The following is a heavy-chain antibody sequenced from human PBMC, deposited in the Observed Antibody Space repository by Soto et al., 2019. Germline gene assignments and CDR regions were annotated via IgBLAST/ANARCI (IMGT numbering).Heavy chain of an antibody. D-gene: IGHD6-19*01. CDR3: ARDERLIAVAGMYGMDV. Sequence: SQTHSLTCAISGDSVSSNSAAWNWIRQSPSRGLEWLGRTYYRSKWYNDYAVSVKSRIHINPDTSKNQFSLQLNSVTPEHTAVYYCARDERLIAVAGMYGMDVWGQGTTVTVSS. CDR1: GDSVSSNSAA. CDR2: TYYRSKWYN. V-gene: IGHV6-1*01. J-gene: IGHJ6*02.